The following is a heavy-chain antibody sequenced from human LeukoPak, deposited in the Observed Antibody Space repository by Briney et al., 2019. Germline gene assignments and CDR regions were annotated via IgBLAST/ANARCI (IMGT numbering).Heavy chain of an antibody. CDR2: IKYDGSAT. CDR1: GFTFSNYW. J-gene: IGHJ4*02. V-gene: IGHV3-74*01. D-gene: IGHD3-10*01. Sequence: PGGSLRLSCATSGFTFSNYWMHWIRQVPGKGLVWVSHIKYDGSATNYADSVKGRFTISRDNAKNTLYLQMNSLRAEDTAVYYCASRYYGSGSYYRLDCWGQGTLVTVSS. CDR3: ASRYYGSGSYYRLDC.